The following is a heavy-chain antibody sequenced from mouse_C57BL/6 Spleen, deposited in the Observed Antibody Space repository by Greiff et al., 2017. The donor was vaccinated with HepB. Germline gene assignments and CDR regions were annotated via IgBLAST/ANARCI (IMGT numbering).Heavy chain of an antibody. CDR3: ARTVVSFDY. CDR1: GYTFTSYW. J-gene: IGHJ2*01. V-gene: IGHV1-64*01. CDR2: IHPNSGST. D-gene: IGHD1-1*01. Sequence: VQLQQPGAELVKPGASVKLSCKASGYTFTSYWMHWVKQRPGPGLEWIGMIHPNSGSTNYNEKFKSKATLTVDKSASTAYMQLSSLTSEDSAVYYCARTVVSFDYWGQGTTLTVSS.